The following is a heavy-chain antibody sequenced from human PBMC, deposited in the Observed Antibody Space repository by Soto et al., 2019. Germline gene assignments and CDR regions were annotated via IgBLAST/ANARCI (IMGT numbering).Heavy chain of an antibody. J-gene: IGHJ5*02. Sequence: SETLSLTCAVYGGSFSGYYWSWIRQPPGKGLEWIGEINHSGSTNYNPSLKSRVTISVDTSKNQFSLKLSSVTAADTAVYYCARRRKFQGPTSGFHNTWFDPWGQGTLVTVSS. CDR1: GGSFSGYY. V-gene: IGHV4-34*01. CDR3: ARRRKFQGPTSGFHNTWFDP. CDR2: INHSGST. D-gene: IGHD5-12*01.